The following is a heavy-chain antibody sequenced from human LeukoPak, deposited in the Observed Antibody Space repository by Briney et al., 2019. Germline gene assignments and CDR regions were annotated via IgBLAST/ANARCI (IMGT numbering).Heavy chain of an antibody. CDR2: IDTSGNT. V-gene: IGHV4-61*02. J-gene: IGHJ3*02. CDR1: GGSISSSSYY. Sequence: PSETLSLTCTVSGGSISSSSYYWSWIRQPAGKGLEWIGRIDTSGNTNYNPSLKSRVTMSLDTSKNQFSLEVMSVTAADTAVYYCASLIAAAGTEAFDIWGQGTMVTVSS. D-gene: IGHD6-13*01. CDR3: ASLIAAAGTEAFDI.